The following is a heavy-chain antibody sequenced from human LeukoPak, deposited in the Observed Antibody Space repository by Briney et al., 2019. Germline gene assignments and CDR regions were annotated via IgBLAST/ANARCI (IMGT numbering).Heavy chain of an antibody. J-gene: IGHJ4*02. V-gene: IGHV3-23*01. CDR3: AKDSDYYGSGSYGN. CDR1: GFTFSSYA. CDR2: ISGSGGST. Sequence: PGGSLRLSCAASGFTFSSYAMSWVRQAPGKGLEWVSAISGSGGSTYYADSVRGRFTISRDNSKNTLYLQMNSLRAEDTAVYYCAKDSDYYGSGSYGNWGQGTLVTVSS. D-gene: IGHD3-10*01.